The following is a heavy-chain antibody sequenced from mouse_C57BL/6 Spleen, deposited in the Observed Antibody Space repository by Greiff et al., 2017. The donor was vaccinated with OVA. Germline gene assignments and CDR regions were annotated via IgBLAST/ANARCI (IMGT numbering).Heavy chain of an antibody. CDR2: IYPRDGST. J-gene: IGHJ3*01. CDR1: GYTFTDHT. CDR3: ARFIYYYGSSRGGFAY. Sequence: QVQLQQSDAELVKPGASVKISCKVSGYTFTDHTIHWMKQRPEQGLEWIGYIYPRDGSTKYNEKFKGKATLTADKSSSTAYMQLNSLTSEDSAVYFCARFIYYYGSSRGGFAYWGQGTLVTVSA. V-gene: IGHV1-78*01. D-gene: IGHD1-1*01.